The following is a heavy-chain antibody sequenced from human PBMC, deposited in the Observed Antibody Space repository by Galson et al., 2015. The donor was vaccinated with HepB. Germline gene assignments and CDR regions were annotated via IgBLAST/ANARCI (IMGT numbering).Heavy chain of an antibody. Sequence: QSGAEVKKPGESLKISCEGSGYTFTNFWIGWVRQMPGKGLEWMGVIYPLDSETKYSPSFQGQVTISADKSISTAYLQWSSLTASDTAIYYCAGRAVRTSWGHFDYWGQGTLVTVSS. CDR2: IYPLDSET. J-gene: IGHJ4*02. CDR1: GYTFTNFW. V-gene: IGHV5-51*03. D-gene: IGHD3-16*01. CDR3: AGRAVRTSWGHFDY.